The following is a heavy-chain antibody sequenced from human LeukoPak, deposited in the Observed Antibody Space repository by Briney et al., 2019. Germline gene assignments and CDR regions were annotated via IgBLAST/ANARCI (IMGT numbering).Heavy chain of an antibody. CDR2: IFYSGST. J-gene: IGHJ6*03. V-gene: IGHV4-59*01. CDR3: ARAARGYSGYDYVRTYYYYYYMDV. D-gene: IGHD5-12*01. CDR1: GGSIRNYY. Sequence: PSETLSLTCTVSGGSIRNYYWSWIRQPPGKGLEGIGYIFYSGSTNYNPSLKSRVTISVDTSKNQFSLKLSSVTAADTAVYYCARAARGYSGYDYVRTYYYYYYMDVWGKGTTVTISS.